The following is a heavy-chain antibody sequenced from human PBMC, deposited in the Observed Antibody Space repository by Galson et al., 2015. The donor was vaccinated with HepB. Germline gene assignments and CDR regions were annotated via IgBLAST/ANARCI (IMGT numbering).Heavy chain of an antibody. J-gene: IGHJ4*02. D-gene: IGHD6-13*01. Sequence: SLRLSCAASGFTFSGSAMHWVRQASGKGLEWVGRIRSKANSYATAYAASVKGRFTISRDDSKNTAYLQMNSLKTEDTAVYYCTRRIAAAGTSWGQGTLVTVSS. CDR2: IRSKANSYAT. V-gene: IGHV3-73*01. CDR1: GFTFSGSA. CDR3: TRRIAAAGTS.